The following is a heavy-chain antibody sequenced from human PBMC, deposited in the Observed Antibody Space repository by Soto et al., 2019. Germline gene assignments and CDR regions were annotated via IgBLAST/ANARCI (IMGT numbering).Heavy chain of an antibody. V-gene: IGHV3-11*01. J-gene: IGHJ4*02. CDR1: GFTFRDYY. D-gene: IGHD5-18*01. Sequence: QVQLVESGGGLVKPGGSLRLSCAASGFTFRDYYMSWIRQAPGKGLEWVAYITSSGSDIHYVDSVKGRFTISRDNRKNSLYLQMNSLRTEDTAVYYCARESPDTAMGFDSWGQGTLVTVSS. CDR3: ARESPDTAMGFDS. CDR2: ITSSGSDI.